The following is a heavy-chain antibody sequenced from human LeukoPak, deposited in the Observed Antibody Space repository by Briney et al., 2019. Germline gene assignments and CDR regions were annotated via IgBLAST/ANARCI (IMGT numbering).Heavy chain of an antibody. CDR2: VNHSGYT. CDR1: GTSFTSYY. Sequence: PSETLSLTCGVSGTSFTSYYWSWIRQTPGKGLEWIGEVNHSGYTNMNPSLKSRVTISVDTSKNQFSLMMTSVTAAHTAVYFCARMTTGHDYWGQGTLVTVSS. V-gene: IGHV4-34*01. D-gene: IGHD4-17*01. CDR3: ARMTTGHDY. J-gene: IGHJ4*02.